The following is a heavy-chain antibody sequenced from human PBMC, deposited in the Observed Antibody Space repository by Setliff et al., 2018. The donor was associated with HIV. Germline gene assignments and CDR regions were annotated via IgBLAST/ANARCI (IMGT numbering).Heavy chain of an antibody. V-gene: IGHV4-31*03. Sequence: SETLSLTCTVSGASISRGNYYWTWIRQRPGKGLEWIAFIYYSGSTYYSPSLKSRLMISVDTSKNQFSLNVTSVTAADTAVYYCAGFSYNFWVYRFDHWGQGALVTVSS. CDR2: IYYSGST. D-gene: IGHD3-3*01. J-gene: IGHJ4*02. CDR1: GASISRGNYY. CDR3: AGFSYNFWVYRFDH.